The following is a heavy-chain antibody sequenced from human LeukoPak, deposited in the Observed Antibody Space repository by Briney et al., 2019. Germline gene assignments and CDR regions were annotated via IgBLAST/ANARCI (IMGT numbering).Heavy chain of an antibody. D-gene: IGHD3-22*01. CDR3: ARGALYYYDSSGYYGY. CDR1: GYTFTSYY. Sequence: ASVKVSCKASGYTFTSYYMHWVRQAPGQGLEWMGIINPSGGSTSYAQKFQGRVTMTRDTSTSTVWMELSSLRSEDTAVYYCARGALYYYDSSGYYGYWGQGTLVTVSS. V-gene: IGHV1-46*01. J-gene: IGHJ4*02. CDR2: INPSGGST.